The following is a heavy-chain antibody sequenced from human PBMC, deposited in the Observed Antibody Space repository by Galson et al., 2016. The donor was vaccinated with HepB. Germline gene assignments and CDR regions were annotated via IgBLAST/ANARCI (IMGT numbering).Heavy chain of an antibody. D-gene: IGHD2-15*01. CDR3: ARDRSPAQANNWYDAVDI. CDR2: INQNGGRT. J-gene: IGHJ3*02. CDR1: RLTFSTYW. Sequence: SLRLSCAASRLTFSTYWMTWVRQAPGNGLEWVANINQNGGRTNYVDSVKGRFTISRDNAKNSLYLQMNSLRPEDTAIYYCARDRSPAQANNWYDAVDIWGQGALVTVSS. V-gene: IGHV3-7*04.